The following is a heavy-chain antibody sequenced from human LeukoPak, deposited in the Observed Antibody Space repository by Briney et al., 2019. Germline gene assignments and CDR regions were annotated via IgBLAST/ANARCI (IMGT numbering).Heavy chain of an antibody. CDR1: GFTFDEYD. CDR3: ARLLTFYDFSFDP. CDR2: IHWNGTSI. Sequence: GGSLRLSCAASGFTFDEYDMTWVRQVPGKGLEWVSGIHWNGTSIGYADSVKGRFTISRDNAKNSVYLQMNSLRPEDTAFYYCARLLTFYDFSFDPWGQGTLVTVSS. J-gene: IGHJ5*02. D-gene: IGHD3-3*01. V-gene: IGHV3-20*04.